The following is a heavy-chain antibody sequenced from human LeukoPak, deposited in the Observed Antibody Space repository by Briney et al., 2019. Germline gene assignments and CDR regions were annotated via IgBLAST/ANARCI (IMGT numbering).Heavy chain of an antibody. CDR3: ARERYSPYDLDAFDM. D-gene: IGHD5-12*01. Sequence: PGGSLRLSCAASGFTFSSYAMSWVRQAPGKGLEYISAISSNGKSIYYANSVKGRFTISRDNSKNTLYLQMGSLRTEDMAVYFCARERYSPYDLDAFDMWGQGTMVTVSS. J-gene: IGHJ3*02. CDR2: ISSNGKSI. CDR1: GFTFSSYA. V-gene: IGHV3-64*01.